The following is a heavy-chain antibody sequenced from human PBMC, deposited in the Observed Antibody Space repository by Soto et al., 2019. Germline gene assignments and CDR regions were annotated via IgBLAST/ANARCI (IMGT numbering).Heavy chain of an antibody. CDR1: GYTFTSYG. J-gene: IGHJ5*02. CDR2: IIPIFGTA. D-gene: IGHD6-13*01. CDR3: ARDRPVVAAAGTGWFDP. Sequence: GASVKVSCKASGYTFTSYGISWVRQAPGQGLEWMGGIIPIFGTANYAQKFQGRVTITADESTSTAYMELSSLRSEDTAVYYCARDRPVVAAAGTGWFDPWGQGTLVTVSS. V-gene: IGHV1-69*13.